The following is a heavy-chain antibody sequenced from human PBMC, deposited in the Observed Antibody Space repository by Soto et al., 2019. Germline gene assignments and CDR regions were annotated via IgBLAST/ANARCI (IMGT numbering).Heavy chain of an antibody. Sequence: LSLTCTVPGGSVSSGTSYWGWIRQPPGKGLEWIGIIYYSGNTYYNPSLKRRVTISVDTSKNQFSLNLSSVTAADTAVYYCARRGEMERNYYAMDVWGQGTTVTVSS. J-gene: IGHJ6*02. CDR3: ARRGEMERNYYAMDV. CDR2: IYYSGNT. CDR1: GGSVSSGTSY. D-gene: IGHD3-10*01. V-gene: IGHV4-39*01.